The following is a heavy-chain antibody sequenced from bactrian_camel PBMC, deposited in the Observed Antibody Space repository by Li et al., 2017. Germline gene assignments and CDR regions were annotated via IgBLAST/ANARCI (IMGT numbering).Heavy chain of an antibody. V-gene: IGHV3S55*01. CDR1: GYRYASYC. Sequence: HVQLVESGGGSVQAGGSLRLSCAASGYRYASYCMAWFRQAPGEEREGVAPISYRGTTTYADSVKGRFTISRDNAKNTLYLQMNSLKPEDTAMYYCAADRTTWYLCNLNDWRSRGLPGGQGTQVTVS. D-gene: IGHD6*01. CDR2: ISYRGTT. CDR3: AADRTTWYLCNLNDWRSRGLP. J-gene: IGHJ4*01.